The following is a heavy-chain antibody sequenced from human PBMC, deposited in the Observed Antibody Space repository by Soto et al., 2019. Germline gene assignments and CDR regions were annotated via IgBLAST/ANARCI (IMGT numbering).Heavy chain of an antibody. D-gene: IGHD7-27*01. V-gene: IGHV4-61*03. CDR2: ISYTGRT. J-gene: IGHJ6*02. CDR1: GDSVTSGSYY. CDR3: AREWGLLPYYVMNV. Sequence: SETLSLTCIVSGDSVTSGSYYWTWLRQPPGKGLEWIGYISYTGRTKYNPSLQSRVTISVDTSKNDFSLNLSSVTAADTAVYFCAREWGLLPYYVMNVWGHGTTVTVSS.